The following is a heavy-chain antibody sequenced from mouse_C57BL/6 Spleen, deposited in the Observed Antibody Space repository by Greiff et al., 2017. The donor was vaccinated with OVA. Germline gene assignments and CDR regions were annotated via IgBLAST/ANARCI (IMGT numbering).Heavy chain of an antibody. Sequence: EVKVVESGEGLVKPGGSLKLSCAASGFTFSSYAMSWVRQTPEKRLEWVAYISSGGDYIYYADTVKGRFTISRDNARNTLYLQMSSLKSEDTAMYYCTRVGGKYYAMDYWGQGTSVTVSS. CDR2: ISSGGDYI. D-gene: IGHD1-1*02. CDR1: GFTFSSYA. V-gene: IGHV5-9-1*02. J-gene: IGHJ4*01. CDR3: TRVGGKYYAMDY.